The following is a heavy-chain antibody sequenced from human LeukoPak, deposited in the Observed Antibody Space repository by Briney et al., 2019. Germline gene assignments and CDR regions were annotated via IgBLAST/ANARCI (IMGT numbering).Heavy chain of an antibody. CDR1: GFTFSDYF. CDR3: ARESSSGWYYYGMDV. V-gene: IGHV3-11*01. D-gene: IGHD6-19*01. Sequence: GGSLRLSCAASGFTFSDYFMSWIRQAPGKGLEWVSYISSSGSTIYYADSVKGRFTISGDNAKNSLYLQMNSLRAEDTAVYYCARESSSGWYYYGMDVWGQGTTVTVSS. J-gene: IGHJ6*02. CDR2: ISSSGSTI.